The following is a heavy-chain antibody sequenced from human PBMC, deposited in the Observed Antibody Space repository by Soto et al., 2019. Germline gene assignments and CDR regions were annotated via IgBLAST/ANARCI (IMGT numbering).Heavy chain of an antibody. CDR1: GGTFSKDA. Sequence: QVQLVQSGAEVKKPGSSVTVSCKTSGGTFSKDAINWVRQAPGQGLEWMGLLIPVFGSPIYAQKFQGRIRITADESTSTAFMDLSSVRSEDTAVYYCARVLGYTFEPGKSRYYAMDVWGQGTTVSVSS. J-gene: IGHJ6*02. CDR3: ARVLGYTFEPGKSRYYAMDV. V-gene: IGHV1-69*01. CDR2: LIPVFGSP. D-gene: IGHD5-18*01.